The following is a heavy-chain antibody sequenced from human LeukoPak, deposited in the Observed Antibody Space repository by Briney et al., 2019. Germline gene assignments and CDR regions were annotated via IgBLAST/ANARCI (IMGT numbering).Heavy chain of an antibody. CDR2: IYYSGST. V-gene: IGHV4-31*03. J-gene: IGHJ6*02. Sequence: SQTLSLTCTVSGGSLSSGGYYWSWIRQHPGKGLEWIGYIYYSGSTYYNPSLKSRVTISVDTSKNQFSLKLSSVTAADTVVYYCARDRVVVVPAAPPGYYYQGMDVWGQGTSVSVSS. CDR3: ARDRVVVVPAAPPGYYYQGMDV. D-gene: IGHD2-2*01. CDR1: GGSLSSGGYY.